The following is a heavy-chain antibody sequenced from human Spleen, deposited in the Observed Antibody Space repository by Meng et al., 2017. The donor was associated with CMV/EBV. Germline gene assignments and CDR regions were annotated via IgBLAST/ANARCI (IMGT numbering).Heavy chain of an antibody. J-gene: IGHJ4*02. CDR3: ARDLALGFWRGFGY. CDR2: ISWNGGGI. CDR1: SGSFSGYY. V-gene: IGHV3-20*04. D-gene: IGHD3-3*01. Sequence: ETLSLTCAVYSGSFSGYYWSWIRQPPGKGLEWVSGISWNGGGIGYADSVKGRFSISRDIAKKSLYLQMNDLRVEDTAFYYCARDLALGFWRGFGYWGQGALVTVSS.